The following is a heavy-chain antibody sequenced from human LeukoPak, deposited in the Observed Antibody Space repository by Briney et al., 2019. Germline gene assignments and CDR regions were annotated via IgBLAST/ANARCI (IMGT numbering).Heavy chain of an antibody. D-gene: IGHD1-26*01. J-gene: IGHJ4*02. Sequence: PSETLSLTCTVSGGSISSSSYYWGWIRQPPGKGLEWIGSIYYSGSTYYNPSLKSRVTISVDTSKNQFSLKLSSVTAADTAVYYCARGEEGGATFDYWGQGTLVTVSS. CDR1: GGSISSSSYY. CDR2: IYYSGST. V-gene: IGHV4-39*07. CDR3: ARGEEGGATFDY.